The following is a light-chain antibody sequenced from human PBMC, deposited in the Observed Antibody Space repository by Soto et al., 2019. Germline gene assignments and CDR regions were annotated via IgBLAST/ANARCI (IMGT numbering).Light chain of an antibody. Sequence: DIQMTHSPTTLSASVVDRVTTTCRASHNIIKWLAWYQQKPGKAPKLLIYEASSLQSGVPSRFSGSGSGTEFTLTISSLQPDDSATYYCKQYYDFRTFGQGTKVDIK. CDR2: EAS. CDR1: HNIIKW. J-gene: IGKJ1*01. CDR3: KQYYDFRT. V-gene: IGKV1-5*03.